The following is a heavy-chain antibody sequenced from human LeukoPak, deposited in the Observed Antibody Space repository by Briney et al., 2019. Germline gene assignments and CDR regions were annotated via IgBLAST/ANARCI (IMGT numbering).Heavy chain of an antibody. CDR1: GGSISSSSYY. D-gene: IGHD1-1*01. J-gene: IGHJ4*02. CDR2: IYYSGST. CDR3: ARDRNWNPSFDY. Sequence: SETLSLTCTVSGGSISSSSYYWGWIRQPPGKGLEWIGSIYYSGSTYYNPSLKSRVTISVDTSKNQFSLKLRSGTAADTAVYYCARDRNWNPSFDYWGQGTLVTVSS. V-gene: IGHV4-39*07.